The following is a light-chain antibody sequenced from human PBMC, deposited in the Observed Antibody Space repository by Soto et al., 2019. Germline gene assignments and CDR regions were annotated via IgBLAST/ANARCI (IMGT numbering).Light chain of an antibody. CDR1: QSVSSN. V-gene: IGKV3-15*01. CDR3: QQYNNWPPGT. Sequence: EIVMTQSPATLSVSPGERATLSCRASQSVSSNLAWYQQKPGQAPRLLIYGASTRATGIPARFSGSGSGTGFTLTLSSLQSEDFAVYYCQQYNNWPPGTFGQGTKVEIK. J-gene: IGKJ1*01. CDR2: GAS.